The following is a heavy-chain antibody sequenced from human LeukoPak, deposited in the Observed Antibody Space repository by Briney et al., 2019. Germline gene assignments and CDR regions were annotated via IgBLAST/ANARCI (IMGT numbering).Heavy chain of an antibody. D-gene: IGHD5-18*01. J-gene: IGHJ4*02. V-gene: IGHV1-8*01. CDR3: ARSVDTAMANFDY. CDR1: GYTFTSYD. CDR2: MSPNSGDT. Sequence: ASVNVSCKASGYTFTSYDFNWVRQATGQRPEWMGWMSPNSGDTGYAQKFQDRVTMTRNTSISTAYMELSSLRSDDTAVYYCARSVDTAMANFDYWGQGTLVTVSS.